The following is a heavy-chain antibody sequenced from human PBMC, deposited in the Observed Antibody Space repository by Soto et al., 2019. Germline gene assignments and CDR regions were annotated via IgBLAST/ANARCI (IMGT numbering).Heavy chain of an antibody. Sequence: AGGSLRLSCATSGFTFGYYAMGWFRQSPGKGLEWVSFIRAKAYGGATAYAASVKGRFTTSRDDSRGIAYLQMDSLIIEDTGVYYCARDVITRVAGFGSWGQGTLVTVSS. V-gene: IGHV3-49*03. CDR1: GFTFGYYA. J-gene: IGHJ5*02. D-gene: IGHD6-19*01. CDR3: ARDVITRVAGFGS. CDR2: IRAKAYGGAT.